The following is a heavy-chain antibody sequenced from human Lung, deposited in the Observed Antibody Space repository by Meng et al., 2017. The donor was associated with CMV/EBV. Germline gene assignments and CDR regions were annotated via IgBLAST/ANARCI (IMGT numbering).Heavy chain of an antibody. J-gene: IGHJ4*02. V-gene: IGHV6-1*01. CDR1: WDIVSVNRAA. CDR2: PYYRSKWYH. CDR3: ARGINGGCGD. Sequence: QVPLQHAGSGLVKPSHTLSLTCAISWDIVSVNRAAWHWIRQSPLRGLEWLGRPYYRSKWYHEYAVSVKSRITIRPDTPKNQFSLQLNSMTPEDTAVYYCARGINGGCGDWGQGTLVTVSS. D-gene: IGHD4-23*01.